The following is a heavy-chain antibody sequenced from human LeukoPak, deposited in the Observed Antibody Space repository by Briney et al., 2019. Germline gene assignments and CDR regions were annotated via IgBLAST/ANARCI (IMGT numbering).Heavy chain of an antibody. J-gene: IGHJ4*02. CDR3: AKCPHSWAWGGFDY. D-gene: IGHD3-16*01. V-gene: IGHV3-23*01. CDR2: ISGGGVST. CDR1: GFTFSSYA. Sequence: PGGSLRLSCAASGFTFSSYAMSWVRQAPGKGLEWVSVISGGGVSTYYADSVKGRFTISRDNSKNTLYLQMNSLRAEDTAVYYCAKCPHSWAWGGFDYWGQGTLVTVSS.